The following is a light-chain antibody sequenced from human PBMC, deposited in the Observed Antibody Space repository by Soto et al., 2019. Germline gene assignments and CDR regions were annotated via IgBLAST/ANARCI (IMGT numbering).Light chain of an antibody. CDR3: SSYSSSTTHVV. Sequence: QCALTQAASVSGSPGRSVTISCTGTSTDVGDFNYVSWYQHLPGRAPKLIIYDVTNRPSGISYRFSASKSGRTASLTISGLQAEDEADYYCSSYSSSTTHVVFGGGTKLTVL. CDR2: DVT. CDR1: STDVGDFNY. J-gene: IGLJ2*01. V-gene: IGLV2-14*03.